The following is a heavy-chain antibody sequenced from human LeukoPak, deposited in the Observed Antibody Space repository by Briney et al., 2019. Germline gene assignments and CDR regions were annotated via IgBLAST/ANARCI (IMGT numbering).Heavy chain of an antibody. CDR3: ARGGGNFDY. Sequence: GGSLRLSCAASEFTFSSSTINWVRQAPGKGLEWVSSISSTGTYISYADSVKGRFTISRDNAKNSLYLQMNSLRAEDTAVYYCARGGGNFDYWGQGTLVTVSS. CDR2: ISSTGTYI. CDR1: EFTFSSST. D-gene: IGHD2-15*01. V-gene: IGHV3-21*01. J-gene: IGHJ4*02.